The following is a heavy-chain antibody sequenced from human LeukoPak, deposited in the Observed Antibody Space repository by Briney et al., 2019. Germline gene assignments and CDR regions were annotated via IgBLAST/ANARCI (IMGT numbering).Heavy chain of an antibody. D-gene: IGHD2-15*01. Sequence: SLKGRFTISRDNSKNTLYLQMNSLRAEDTAVYYCAKVLPSARTNDYWGQGTLVTVSS. V-gene: IGHV3-23*01. J-gene: IGHJ4*02. CDR3: AKVLPSARTNDY.